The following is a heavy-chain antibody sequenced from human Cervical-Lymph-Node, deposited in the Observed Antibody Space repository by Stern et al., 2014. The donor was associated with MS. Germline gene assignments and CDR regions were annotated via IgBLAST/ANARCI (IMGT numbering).Heavy chain of an antibody. D-gene: IGHD3-16*02. CDR3: ARGYTRPMDP. Sequence: EVQLLESGGGLVQPGRSLRLSCTASGFTFGDYAMNWVRQAPGKGLEWVGVVRSKATDEPPEYAASVKGRFTVSRDDSKSIAYLQMNSLKTEDTAVYYCARGYTRPMDPWGQGTLVTVST. CDR2: VRSKATDEPP. J-gene: IGHJ5*02. CDR1: GFTFGDYA. V-gene: IGHV3-49*04.